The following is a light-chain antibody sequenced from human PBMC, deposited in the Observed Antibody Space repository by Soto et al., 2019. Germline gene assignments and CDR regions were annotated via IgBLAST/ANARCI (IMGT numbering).Light chain of an antibody. CDR3: QHLNSYSST. Sequence: IQLTQSPSSLSASVGDRVTITCRASQGISSHLAWYQQKPGKAPKLLIFAASTLQSGVPSRFSGSGSGTDFTLTISSLQPEDFATYYCQHLNSYSSTFGQGTLLEIK. J-gene: IGKJ5*01. CDR1: QGISSH. CDR2: AAS. V-gene: IGKV1-9*01.